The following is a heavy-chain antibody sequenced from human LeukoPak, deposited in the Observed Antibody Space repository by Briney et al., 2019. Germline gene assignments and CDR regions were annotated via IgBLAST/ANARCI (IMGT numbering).Heavy chain of an antibody. J-gene: IGHJ5*02. V-gene: IGHV4-39*01. CDR2: IYYTGNT. CDR1: GGSISTTSYY. Sequence: AETLSLTCTVSGGSISTTSYYWGWIRQPPGKGLEWIGNIYYTGNTYYNLSLKSRVTISVATTKNQFSLKLTSVPPAVTAVYYCVRQRRLAVAGAKWFDPWGQGTLVTVSS. CDR3: VRQRRLAVAGAKWFDP. D-gene: IGHD6-19*01.